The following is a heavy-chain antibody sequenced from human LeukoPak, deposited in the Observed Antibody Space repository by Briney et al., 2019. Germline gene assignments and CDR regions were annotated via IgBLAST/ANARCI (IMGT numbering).Heavy chain of an antibody. Sequence: PGGSLRLSCAASGFTFNTYAMSWVRQAPGKGLEWVSAISGGATSTDYADSVKGRFTVSRDNSRNTLYLQMHSVRVDDTAVYYCAKGLSATSMGIDYWGQGTLVTVSS. J-gene: IGHJ4*02. CDR1: GFTFNTYA. CDR2: ISGGATST. D-gene: IGHD4-17*01. CDR3: AKGLSATSMGIDY. V-gene: IGHV3-23*01.